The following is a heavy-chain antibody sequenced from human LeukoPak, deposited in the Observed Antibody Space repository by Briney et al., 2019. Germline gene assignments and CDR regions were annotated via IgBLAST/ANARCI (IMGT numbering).Heavy chain of an antibody. J-gene: IGHJ5*02. D-gene: IGHD3-3*01. Sequence: PGGSLRLSCAASGFTFSSYSMNWVRQAPGKGLEWVSYISSSSSTLYYADSVKGRFTISRDNAKNSLYLQMNSLRAEDTAVYYCARDSSTYYDFWSGYLLPWFDPWGQGTLVTVSS. CDR2: ISSSSSTL. CDR1: GFTFSSYS. V-gene: IGHV3-48*04. CDR3: ARDSSTYYDFWSGYLLPWFDP.